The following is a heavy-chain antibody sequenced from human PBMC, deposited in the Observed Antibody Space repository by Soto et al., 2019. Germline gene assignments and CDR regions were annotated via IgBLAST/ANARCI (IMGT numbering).Heavy chain of an antibody. V-gene: IGHV3-23*01. CDR1: GFTFSNYA. CDR2: IGGSGAMT. D-gene: IGHD6-13*01. CDR3: TSLVLDEHSSRLD. Sequence: GGSLRLSCAASGFTFSNYAMSWVRQAPGKGLEWVSSIGGSGAMTYYADSVKGRFTISRDNSKNTMYLQMNSLRAEDTAVYYCTSLVLDEHSSRLDWGQGTMVTVSS. J-gene: IGHJ3*01.